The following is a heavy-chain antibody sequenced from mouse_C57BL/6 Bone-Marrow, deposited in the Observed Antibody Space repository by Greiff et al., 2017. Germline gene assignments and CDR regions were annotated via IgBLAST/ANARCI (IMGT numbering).Heavy chain of an antibody. CDR1: GFTFSNYW. V-gene: IGHV6-3*01. CDR2: IRLKSDNYAT. Sequence: EVHLVESGGGLVQPGGSMKLSCVASGFTFSNYWMNWVRQSPEKGLEWVAQIRLKSDNYATHYAESVKGRFTISRDDSKSSVYLQMNNLRAEDTGIYYCTVYYDYYCKAWFAYWGQGTLVTVSA. CDR3: TVYYDYYCKAWFAY. J-gene: IGHJ3*01. D-gene: IGHD2-4*01.